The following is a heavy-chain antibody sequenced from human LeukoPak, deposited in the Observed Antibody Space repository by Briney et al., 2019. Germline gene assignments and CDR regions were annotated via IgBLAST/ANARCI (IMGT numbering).Heavy chain of an antibody. Sequence: GGSLRLSCAASGFTFTTYDMHWVRQATGKGLEWVSAIGPAGNTYYPDSVKGRFTISRENAKNSLYLQMNSLRAGDTAVYYCARGRSTSCGGGGICYSNWFVPWGQGTLVTVSS. CDR3: ARGRSTSCGGGGICYSNWFVP. J-gene: IGHJ5*02. D-gene: IGHD2-15*01. CDR2: IGPAGNT. CDR1: GFTFTTYD. V-gene: IGHV3-13*01.